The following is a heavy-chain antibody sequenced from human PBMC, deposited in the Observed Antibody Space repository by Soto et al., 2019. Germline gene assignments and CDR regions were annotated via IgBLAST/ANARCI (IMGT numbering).Heavy chain of an antibody. Sequence: ASVKVSCKASGYTFTGCYLHWVRQAPGQGLEWMGWINPNTGVTSNAQKFQGRVTMTRETSIRTAYMELSRLRSDDTAIYYCARKLIAASGTFDYWGQGTLVTVSS. CDR1: GYTFTGCY. V-gene: IGHV1-2*02. D-gene: IGHD6-13*01. CDR2: INPNTGVT. J-gene: IGHJ4*02. CDR3: ARKLIAASGTFDY.